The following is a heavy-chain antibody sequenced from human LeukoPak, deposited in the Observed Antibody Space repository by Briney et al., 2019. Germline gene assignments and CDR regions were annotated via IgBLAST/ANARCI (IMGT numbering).Heavy chain of an antibody. CDR1: GGSISSSYY. CDR2: IYYSGST. V-gene: IGHV4-39*01. J-gene: IGHJ4*02. CDR3: ARQPYAYSSLDY. D-gene: IGHD5-18*01. Sequence: TSETLSLTCTVSGGSISSSYYWGWIRQPPRKGLEWIGSIYYSGSTYYNPSLKSRVTISVDTSKNQFSLKLSSVAAADTAVYYCARQPYAYSSLDYWGQGTLVTVSS.